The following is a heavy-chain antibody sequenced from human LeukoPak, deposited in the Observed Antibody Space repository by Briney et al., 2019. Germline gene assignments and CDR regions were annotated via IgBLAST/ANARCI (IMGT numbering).Heavy chain of an antibody. D-gene: IGHD6-13*01. CDR1: GGTFSSYA. CDR3: ARDAESSSWPYNWFDP. J-gene: IGHJ5*02. CDR2: IIPIFGTA. V-gene: IGHV1-69*13. Sequence: SAKVSCKASGGTFSSYAISWVRQAPGQGLEWMGGIIPIFGTANYAQKFQGRVTITADESTSTAYMELSSLRSEDTAVYYCARDAESSSWPYNWFDPWGQGTLVTVSS.